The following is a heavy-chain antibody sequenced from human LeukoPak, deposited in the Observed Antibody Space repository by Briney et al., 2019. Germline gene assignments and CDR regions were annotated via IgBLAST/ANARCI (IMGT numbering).Heavy chain of an antibody. CDR3: AKQDASSSAWYR. CDR1: GFTFTSYA. Sequence: GGSLRLSCAASGFTFTSYAMSWVRQAPGKGLEWVSGISGSGGSTYYADSVKGRFTISRDNSKNTLYLQMNSLRAEDTAVYYCAKQDASSSAWYRWGQGTLVTVSS. J-gene: IGHJ5*02. CDR2: ISGSGGST. V-gene: IGHV3-23*01. D-gene: IGHD6-19*01.